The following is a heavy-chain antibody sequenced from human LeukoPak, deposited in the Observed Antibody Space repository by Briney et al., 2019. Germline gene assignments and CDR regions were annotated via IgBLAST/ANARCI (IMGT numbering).Heavy chain of an antibody. CDR1: GFTVSSNY. D-gene: IGHD2/OR15-2a*01. J-gene: IGHJ4*02. Sequence: PGGSLRLSCAASGFTVSSNYMSWVRQAPGKGLEWVSVIYNDGRTFYTNSVKGRFTISRHNAENTLYLQMNSLRAEDTAVYYCARVPLHPTISNFDFWGQGTQVTVSS. CDR2: IYNDGRT. V-gene: IGHV3-53*04. CDR3: ARVPLHPTISNFDF.